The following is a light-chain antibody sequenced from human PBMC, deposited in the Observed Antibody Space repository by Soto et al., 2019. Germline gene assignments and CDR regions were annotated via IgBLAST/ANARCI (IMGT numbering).Light chain of an antibody. CDR2: DVS. V-gene: IGLV2-14*01. J-gene: IGLJ1*01. Sequence: QSVLTQPASVSGSPGQSITISCTGTSSDVGGYKYVSWYQQHPGKAPKLMIYDVSDRPSGVSNRFSGSKSGNTASLTIFGLQAEDEADYYCSSYTSSSTPYVFGTGTKVTVL. CDR1: SSDVGGYKY. CDR3: SSYTSSSTPYV.